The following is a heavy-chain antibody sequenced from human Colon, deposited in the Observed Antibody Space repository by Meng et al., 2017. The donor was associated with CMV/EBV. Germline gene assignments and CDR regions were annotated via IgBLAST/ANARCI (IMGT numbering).Heavy chain of an antibody. CDR3: ARVGVNKPFDY. D-gene: IGHD2-21*01. Sequence: GGSLRLSCEASGLKLDAYAMHWVRQIPGKGLEWVAGITWIGYDKTYVDSVRGRFTISRDNAKNSLYLQISSLRPEDTAVFFCARVGVNKPFDYWGQGTLVTVSS. CDR1: GLKLDAYA. V-gene: IGHV3-9*01. CDR2: ITWIGYDK. J-gene: IGHJ4*02.